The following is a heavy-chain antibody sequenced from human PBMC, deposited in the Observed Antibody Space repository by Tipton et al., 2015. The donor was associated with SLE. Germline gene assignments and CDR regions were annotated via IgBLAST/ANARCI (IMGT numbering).Heavy chain of an antibody. CDR2: VYHSGST. J-gene: IGHJ5*02. Sequence: TLSLTCTLSGGSFYDYYWTWLRQTPGTGLEWIGYVYHSGSTNYNPSLESRLTISIDRSENQFSLGLNSVTDADTAVYYCARLGAASGRRWFDPWGQGTLVTVSS. D-gene: IGHD6-13*01. V-gene: IGHV4-59*12. CDR3: ARLGAASGRRWFDP. CDR1: GGSFYDYY.